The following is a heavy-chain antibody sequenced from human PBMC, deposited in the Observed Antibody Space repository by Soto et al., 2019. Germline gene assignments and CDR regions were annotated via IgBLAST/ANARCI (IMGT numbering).Heavy chain of an antibody. D-gene: IGHD4-17*01. J-gene: IGHJ4*02. Sequence: QVQLVESGGGLVKAGESLRLSCAASGFTFSDYYMSWIRQAPGKGLEWASYISSSGDSIYYADSVKGRFTVSRDNARNSLFLQMNSLGADDTAVYYCARDSNGNYLGVDNWGQGTLVTVSS. V-gene: IGHV3-11*01. CDR1: GFTFSDYY. CDR2: ISSSGDSI. CDR3: ARDSNGNYLGVDN.